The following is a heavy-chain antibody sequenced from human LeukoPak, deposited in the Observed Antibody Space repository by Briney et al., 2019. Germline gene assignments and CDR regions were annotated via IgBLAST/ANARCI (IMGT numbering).Heavy chain of an antibody. CDR2: FDPEDGET. CDR1: GYTLTELS. D-gene: IGHD3-22*01. CDR3: ATDGLDSSGYYAPFSN. Sequence: ASVKVSCKVSGYTLTELSMHWVRQAPGKGLEWMGGFDPEDGETIYAQKFQGRVTMTEDTSTDTAYMELSSLRSEDTAVYYCATDGLDSSGYYAPFSNWGQGTLVTVSS. J-gene: IGHJ4*02. V-gene: IGHV1-24*01.